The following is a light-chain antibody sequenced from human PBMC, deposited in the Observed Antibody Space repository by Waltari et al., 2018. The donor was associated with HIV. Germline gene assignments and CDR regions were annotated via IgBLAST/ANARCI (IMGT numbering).Light chain of an antibody. J-gene: IGLJ1*01. CDR1: SGYSDYK. CDR3: GAGQGSGNNFVYV. V-gene: IGLV9-49*03. CDR2: VGTGGIEG. Sequence: QPVLTQPPSTSASLGASVTLTCTLNSGYSDYKVDWYQQRPGKGPQFVMRVGTGGIEGSKGDGSPDRFSGLCSGLNRFLTIKNIQEEHESDYHCGAGQGSGNNFVYVFGTGTRVTVL.